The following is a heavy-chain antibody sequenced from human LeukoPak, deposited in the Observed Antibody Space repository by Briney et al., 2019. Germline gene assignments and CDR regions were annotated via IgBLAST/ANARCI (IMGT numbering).Heavy chain of an antibody. Sequence: SETLSLTCTVSGGSISSYYWSWIRQPPGKGLEWIGYIYYSGSTNYNPSLKSRVTISVDTSKNQFSLKLSSVTAADTAVYYCARLKVTATHIDYWGQGTLVTVSS. CDR1: GGSISSYY. D-gene: IGHD2-21*02. CDR2: IYYSGST. J-gene: IGHJ4*02. V-gene: IGHV4-59*01. CDR3: ARLKVTATHIDY.